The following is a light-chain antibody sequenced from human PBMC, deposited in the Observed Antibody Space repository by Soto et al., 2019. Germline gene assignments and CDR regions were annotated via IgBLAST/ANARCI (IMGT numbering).Light chain of an antibody. Sequence: QSALAQPASVSGSPGQSITISCTGTSNDVGHFNYVSWFQQHPGKAPKLLIFDVNNWPSGVSDRFFGSKSGNTASLTISGLQPEDEADYYCTSFTTSDTFVFGSGTEVTVL. CDR3: TSFTTSDTFV. V-gene: IGLV2-14*03. J-gene: IGLJ1*01. CDR2: DVN. CDR1: SNDVGHFNY.